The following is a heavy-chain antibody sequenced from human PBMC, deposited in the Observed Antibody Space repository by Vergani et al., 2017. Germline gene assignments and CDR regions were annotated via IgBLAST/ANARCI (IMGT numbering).Heavy chain of an antibody. V-gene: IGHV4-34*01. CDR1: GGSFSGYY. CDR3: ARSVFWSGYYIVRAYYFDY. CDR2: INHSGST. J-gene: IGHJ4*02. D-gene: IGHD3-3*01. Sequence: QVQLQKWGAGLLKPSETLSLTCAVYGGSFSGYYWSWIRQPPGKGLERIGEINHSGSTNYNPSLKSRVTISVDTSKNQFSLKLSSVTAADTAVYYCARSVFWSGYYIVRAYYFDYWGQGTLVTVSS.